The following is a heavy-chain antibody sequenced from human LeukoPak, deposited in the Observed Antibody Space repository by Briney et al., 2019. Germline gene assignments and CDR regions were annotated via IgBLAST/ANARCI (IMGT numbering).Heavy chain of an antibody. CDR3: AKDYSSGYYDYYYMDV. CDR1: GFTFSSYG. J-gene: IGHJ6*03. D-gene: IGHD3-22*01. V-gene: IGHV3-30*02. CDR2: IRYDGSNK. Sequence: PGGSLRLSCAASGFTFSSYGMHWVRQAPGKGLEWVAFIRYDGSNKYYADSVKGRFTISRDNSKNTLYLQMNSLRAEDTAVYYCAKDYSSGYYDYYYMDVWGKGTTVTVSS.